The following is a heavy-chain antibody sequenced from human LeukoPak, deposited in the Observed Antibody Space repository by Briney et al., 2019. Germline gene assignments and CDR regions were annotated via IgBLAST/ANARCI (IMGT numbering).Heavy chain of an antibody. CDR2: IYYSGST. Sequence: SETLSLTCTVSGGSVSSGDYYWSWIRQPPGKGLEWIGYIYYSGSTYYNPSLKSRVTISVDTSKNQFSLKLSSVTAADTAVYYCATDYGGNSGLNGWGQGTLVTVSS. D-gene: IGHD4-23*01. V-gene: IGHV4-30-4*01. CDR3: ATDYGGNSGLNG. CDR1: GGSVSSGDYY. J-gene: IGHJ1*01.